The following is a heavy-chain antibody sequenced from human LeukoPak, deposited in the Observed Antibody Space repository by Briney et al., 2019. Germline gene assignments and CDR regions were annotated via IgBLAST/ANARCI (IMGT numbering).Heavy chain of an antibody. J-gene: IGHJ4*02. V-gene: IGHV4-59*08. CDR2: IYYTGST. CDR1: GVSISSLY. D-gene: IGHD6-6*01. CDR3: ARHRAYSSSSPFDY. Sequence: SETLSLTCSVSGVSISSLYWSWIRQPPGKGLEWIGYIYYTGSTNYNPSLKSRVTMFVDMSKNQFSLRLSSVTAADTAVYYCARHRAYSSSSPFDYWGQGTLVTVSS.